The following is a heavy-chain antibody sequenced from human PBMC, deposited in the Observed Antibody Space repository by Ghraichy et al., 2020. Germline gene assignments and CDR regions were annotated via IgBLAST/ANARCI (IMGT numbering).Heavy chain of an antibody. CDR1: GGSISSYY. Sequence: ETLSLTCSVSGGSISSYYWNWVRQPPGKGLEWIGFVHASGDAKYNPSLTSRVTMSVDTSKSHFSLRLSSVTGADTAVYYCARWDTSGNYYGNWGQGALVTVSS. D-gene: IGHD3-22*01. CDR3: ARWDTSGNYYGN. CDR2: VHASGDA. V-gene: IGHV4-4*08. J-gene: IGHJ4*02.